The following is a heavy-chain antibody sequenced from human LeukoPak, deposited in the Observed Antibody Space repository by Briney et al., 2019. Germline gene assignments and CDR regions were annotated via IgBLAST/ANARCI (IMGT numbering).Heavy chain of an antibody. Sequence: ASVKVSCKASGYTFASYYMHWVRRAPGQGLEWMGIINPSGGSTSYAQKFQGRVTMTRDTSTSTVYMELGSLRSEDTAVYYCARGSLVVAASYYFDYWGQGTLVTVSS. CDR3: ARGSLVVAASYYFDY. CDR2: INPSGGST. V-gene: IGHV1-46*01. D-gene: IGHD2-15*01. J-gene: IGHJ4*02. CDR1: GYTFASYY.